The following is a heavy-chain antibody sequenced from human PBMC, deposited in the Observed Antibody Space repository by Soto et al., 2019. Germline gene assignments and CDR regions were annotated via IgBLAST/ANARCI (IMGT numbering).Heavy chain of an antibody. CDR2: ISYDGSNK. J-gene: IGHJ4*02. Sequence: QVQLVESGGGVVQPGRSLRLSCAASGFTFSSYAMHWVRQAPGKGLEWVAVISYDGSNKYYADSVKGRFTISRDNSKNTLYPQMNSLRAEDTAVYYCARDGADFWSGYPYLDYWGQGTLVTVSS. V-gene: IGHV3-30-3*01. CDR1: GFTFSSYA. CDR3: ARDGADFWSGYPYLDY. D-gene: IGHD3-3*01.